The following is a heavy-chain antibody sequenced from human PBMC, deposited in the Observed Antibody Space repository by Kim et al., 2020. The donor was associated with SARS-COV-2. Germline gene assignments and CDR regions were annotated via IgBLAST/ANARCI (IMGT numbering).Heavy chain of an antibody. J-gene: IGHJ4*02. Sequence: GGSLRLSCAASGFTFSSYAMSWVRQAPGKGLEWVSAISGSGGSTYYAYSVKGRFTISRDNSKNTLYLQMNSLGAEDTAVYYCAKAPGGIVGALRGFDYWGQGTLVTVSS. CDR2: ISGSGGST. CDR1: GFTFSSYA. D-gene: IGHD1-26*01. V-gene: IGHV3-23*01. CDR3: AKAPGGIVGALRGFDY.